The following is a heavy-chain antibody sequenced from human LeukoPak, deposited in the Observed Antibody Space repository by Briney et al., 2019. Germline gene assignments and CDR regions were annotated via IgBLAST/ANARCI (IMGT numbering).Heavy chain of an antibody. Sequence: KPSQTLSLTCTVSGGSISSGGYYWSWIRQHPGKGLEWIGYIYYSGSTYYNPSFKSRVTISVDTSKNQFSLKLSSVTAADTAVYYCARTLPLSSSWFSNWFDPWGQGTLVTVSS. CDR1: GGSISSGGYY. D-gene: IGHD6-13*01. CDR2: IYYSGST. V-gene: IGHV4-31*03. J-gene: IGHJ5*02. CDR3: ARTLPLSSSWFSNWFDP.